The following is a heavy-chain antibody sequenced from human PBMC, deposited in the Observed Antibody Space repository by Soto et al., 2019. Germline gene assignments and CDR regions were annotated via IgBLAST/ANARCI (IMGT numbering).Heavy chain of an antibody. CDR2: ISWNSGSI. Sequence: EVQLVESGGGLVQPGRSLRLSCAASGFTSDDYAMHWVRQAPGKGLEWVSGISWNSGSIGYADSVKGRFTISRDNAKNSLYLQMNSLRAEDTALYYCAKGVSYYDILTRYFQHWGQGTLVTVSS. CDR1: GFTSDDYA. J-gene: IGHJ1*01. D-gene: IGHD3-9*01. V-gene: IGHV3-9*02. CDR3: AKGVSYYDILTRYFQH.